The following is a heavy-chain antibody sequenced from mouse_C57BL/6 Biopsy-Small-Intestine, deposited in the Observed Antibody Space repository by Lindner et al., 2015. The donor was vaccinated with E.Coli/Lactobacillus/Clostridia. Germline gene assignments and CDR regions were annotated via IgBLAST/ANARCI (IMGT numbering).Heavy chain of an antibody. Sequence: SVKVSCKASGYTFSSFGITWVRQAPGQGLEWMGWVGAYTGNTNYAQNLQGRVTMTTDTSTSTAYMKLRSLRSDDTAVYYCARVDYYDNSAYYAPNYHYGLDVWGQGTTVTVSS. CDR2: VGAYTGNT. V-gene: IGHV1-55*01. CDR3: ARVDYYDNSAYYAPNYHYGLDV. CDR1: GYTFSSFG. D-gene: IGHD1-1*01. J-gene: IGHJ1*01.